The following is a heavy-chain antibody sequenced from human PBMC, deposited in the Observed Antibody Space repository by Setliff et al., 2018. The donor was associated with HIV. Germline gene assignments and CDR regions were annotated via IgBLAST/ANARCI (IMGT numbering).Heavy chain of an antibody. Sequence: GSLRLSCAASGFTFSNYAMHWVRQAPGKGLECVSLMSYDGSNLYYADSVKGRFTISRDNSKNTLYLQMNSLRVEDTATYYCARDAKGGIDYWGQGTLVTVSS. CDR3: ARDAKGGIDY. J-gene: IGHJ4*02. CDR2: MSYDGSNL. V-gene: IGHV3-30*04. CDR1: GFTFSNYA. D-gene: IGHD3-16*01.